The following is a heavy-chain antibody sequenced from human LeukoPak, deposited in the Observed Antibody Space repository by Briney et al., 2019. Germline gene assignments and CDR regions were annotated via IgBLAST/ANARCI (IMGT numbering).Heavy chain of an antibody. V-gene: IGHV6-1*01. CDR3: AGGRRRYWAFDY. CDR2: TDYRSTWYN. Sequence: SQTLSLTCAIPGDSVSSNGAAWNWIRQSRSRGLEWLGRTDYRSTWYNDFAVSVQIRITINPDTSNKQFYLQLNSVAPEDTAVYYCAGGRRRYWAFDYWGQGTLVTVSS. D-gene: IGHD2-8*02. CDR1: GDSVSSNGAA. J-gene: IGHJ4*02.